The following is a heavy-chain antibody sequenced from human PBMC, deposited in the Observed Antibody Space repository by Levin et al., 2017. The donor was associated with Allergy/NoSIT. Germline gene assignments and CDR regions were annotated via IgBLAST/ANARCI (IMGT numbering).Heavy chain of an antibody. D-gene: IGHD6-19*01. V-gene: IGHV1-8*01. CDR3: ARGPYSSGWYGGWFDP. CDR1: GYTFTSYD. Sequence: VASVKVSCKASGYTFTSYDINWVRQATGQGLEWMGWMNPNSGNTGYAQKFQGRVTMTRNTSISTAYMELSSLRSEDTAVYYCARGPYSSGWYGGWFDPWGQGTLVTVSS. CDR2: MNPNSGNT. J-gene: IGHJ5*02.